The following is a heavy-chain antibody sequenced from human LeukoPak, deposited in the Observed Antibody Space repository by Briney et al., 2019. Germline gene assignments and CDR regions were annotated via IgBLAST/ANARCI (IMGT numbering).Heavy chain of an antibody. CDR1: GFTVSSYW. CDR2: ISSDGSST. J-gene: IGHJ4*02. Sequence: GGSLRLSCAASGFTVSSYWMHWVRQPPGTGLVWVSRISSDGSSTAYADSVKGRFTISRDNAKNTLYLQMNSLRAEDTAVYYCSRGGVDYWGQGTLVTVFS. CDR3: SRGGVDY. D-gene: IGHD3-10*01. V-gene: IGHV3-74*01.